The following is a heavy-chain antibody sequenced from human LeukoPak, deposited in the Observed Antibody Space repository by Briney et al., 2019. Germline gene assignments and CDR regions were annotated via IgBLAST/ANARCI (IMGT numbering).Heavy chain of an antibody. CDR1: GFTFGDYA. Sequence: GRSLTLSCTASGFTFGDYAMSWVRQAPGKGLEWVGFIRSKAYGGTTEYAASVKGRFTISRDESKSIAYLQMNSLKTEDTAVYYCTRDTGDGFDYWGQGTLVTVSS. J-gene: IGHJ4*02. CDR2: IRSKAYGGTT. D-gene: IGHD7-27*01. V-gene: IGHV3-49*04. CDR3: TRDTGDGFDY.